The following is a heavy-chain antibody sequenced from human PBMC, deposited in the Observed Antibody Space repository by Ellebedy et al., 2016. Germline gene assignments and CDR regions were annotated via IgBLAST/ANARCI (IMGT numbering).Heavy chain of an antibody. V-gene: IGHV3-53*01. CDR2: IYSGGST. J-gene: IGHJ5*02. Sequence: GGSLRLXXAASGFTVSSNYMSWVRQAPGKGLEWVSVIYSGGSTYYADSVKGRFTISRDNSKNTLYLQMNSLRAEDTAVYYCARNDFWSGFLPFDPWGQGTLVTVSS. D-gene: IGHD3-3*01. CDR3: ARNDFWSGFLPFDP. CDR1: GFTVSSNY.